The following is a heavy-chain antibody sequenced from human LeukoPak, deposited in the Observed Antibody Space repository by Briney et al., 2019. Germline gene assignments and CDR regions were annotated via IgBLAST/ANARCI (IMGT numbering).Heavy chain of an antibody. V-gene: IGHV3-30*02. D-gene: IGHD6-19*01. CDR1: GFTFSSYG. J-gene: IGHJ4*02. CDR2: IRYDGSNK. CDR3: AKVSLEQWLVPYLDY. Sequence: GGSLRLSCAASGFTFSSYGMHWVRQAPGKGLEWVAFIRYDGSNKYYADSVKGRFTISRDNSKNTLYLQMNSLRAEDTAAYYCAKVSLEQWLVPYLDYWGQGTLVTVSS.